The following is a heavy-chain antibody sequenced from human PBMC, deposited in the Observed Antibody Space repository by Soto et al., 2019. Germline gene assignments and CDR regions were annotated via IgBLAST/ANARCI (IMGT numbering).Heavy chain of an antibody. Sequence: VQLVQSGAEVKKPGASVKVSCKASGYTFTGYYMHWVRQAPGQGVEWMGWINPKSGGTKYAQKFQGRGTMTSDTSINTVYMELSRLRSDDTAVYYCATPGGPNTGGYYFFDYGGQGTLVTV. V-gene: IGHV1-2*02. CDR2: INPKSGGT. CDR1: GYTFTGYY. D-gene: IGHD2-8*02. J-gene: IGHJ4*02. CDR3: ATPGGPNTGGYYFFDY.